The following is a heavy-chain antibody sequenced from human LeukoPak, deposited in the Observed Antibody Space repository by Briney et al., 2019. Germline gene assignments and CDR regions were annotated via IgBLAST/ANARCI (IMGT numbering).Heavy chain of an antibody. CDR1: GFTFSSYA. CDR3: ARERGAAPGTPPVDF. J-gene: IGHJ4*02. D-gene: IGHD6-13*01. CDR2: ITSSSTTT. Sequence: GGSLRLSCAASGFTFSSYAMHWVRQAPGKGLEWVSYITSSSTTTYYADSVKGRFTISRDNAKNSLYLQMNSLRDEDTALYYCARERGAAPGTPPVDFWGQGTLVTVSS. V-gene: IGHV3-48*02.